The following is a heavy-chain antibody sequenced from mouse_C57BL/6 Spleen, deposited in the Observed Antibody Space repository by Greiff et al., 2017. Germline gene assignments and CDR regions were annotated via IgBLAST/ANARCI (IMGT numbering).Heavy chain of an antibody. CDR3: ARGGLFDY. V-gene: IGHV1-76*01. J-gene: IGHJ2*01. CDR1: GYTFTDYY. Sequence: VQLVESGAELVRPGASVKLSCKASGYTFTDYYINWVKQRPGQGLEWIARIYPGSGNTYYNEKFKGKATLTAEKSSSTAYMQLSSLTSEDSAVYFCARGGLFDYWGQGTTLTVSS. D-gene: IGHD3-1*01. CDR2: IYPGSGNT.